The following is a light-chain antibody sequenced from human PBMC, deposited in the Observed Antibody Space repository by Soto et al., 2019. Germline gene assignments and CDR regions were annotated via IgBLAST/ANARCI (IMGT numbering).Light chain of an antibody. CDR1: SSDIGVYNY. CDR3: ASYGGRDDMI. Sequence: QSALTQPASVSGSPGQSITITCTGTSSDIGVYNYVSWYQQHPGKAPKLVICEVSNRPSGVSSRFSGSKSGNTASLTISGLRTEDEADYYCASYGGRDDMIFGGGTKLTVL. J-gene: IGLJ2*01. V-gene: IGLV2-14*01. CDR2: EVS.